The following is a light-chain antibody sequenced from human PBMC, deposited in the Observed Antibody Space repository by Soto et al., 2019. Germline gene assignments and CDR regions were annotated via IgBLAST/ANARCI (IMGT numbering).Light chain of an antibody. J-gene: IGKJ5*01. Sequence: VMTQSPPTLSVSPGERENLSCRASQFIDSYLAWYRQIPGQAPRXLIYDASNRATGIPDRFSGGGSGTDFTLTISSLQAEDVAVYYCQQRSNLPPTFGQGTRLEIK. CDR1: QFIDSY. CDR2: DAS. CDR3: QQRSNLPPT. V-gene: IGKV3-11*01.